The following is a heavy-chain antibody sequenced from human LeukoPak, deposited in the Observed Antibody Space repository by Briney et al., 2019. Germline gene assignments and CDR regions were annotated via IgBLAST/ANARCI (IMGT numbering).Heavy chain of an antibody. V-gene: IGHV3-66*01. CDR2: IYIGVST. J-gene: IGHJ4*02. CDR1: GGSIISDY. D-gene: IGHD2-15*01. CDR3: ASSSGGPYYFDF. Sequence: SCTLPGGSIISDYWSSVRQAPRMGLGWVSLIYIGVSTNYADPVTGRFTISTHSYNSTLYLHLNRLRADDTPLHYIASSSGGPYYFDFWGQGALVTVSS.